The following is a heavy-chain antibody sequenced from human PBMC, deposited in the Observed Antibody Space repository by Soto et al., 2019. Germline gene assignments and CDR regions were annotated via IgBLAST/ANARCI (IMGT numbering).Heavy chain of an antibody. V-gene: IGHV2-5*02. CDR2: IYWDGSK. CDR3: ARRPTINTNWYYFDS. Sequence: QITLKESGPTVVKPTQTLTLTCTFSGFSISTNGVGVGWIRQPPGEALEWLALIYWDGSKYYSPSLKTRLTITKDTSENQVVLTMTNMDPVDTATYFCARRPTINTNWYYFDSWGQGTLVTVSS. J-gene: IGHJ4*02. CDR1: GFSISTNGVG. D-gene: IGHD2-2*01.